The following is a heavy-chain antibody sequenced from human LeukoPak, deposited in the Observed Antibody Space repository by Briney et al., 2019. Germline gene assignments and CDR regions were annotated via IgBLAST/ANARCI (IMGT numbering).Heavy chain of an antibody. CDR2: IPYDGSNE. D-gene: IGHD6-13*01. CDR3: AKGGGSTSWYDSDY. J-gene: IGHJ4*02. CDR1: GFTFSSSG. Sequence: PGGSLGLSCAASGFTFSSSGMHWVRQAPGKGLEWVAFIPYDGSNEYYADSVKGRFTISRDNSKNTLYLQMISLRAEDTAVYYCAKGGGSTSWYDSDYWGQGTLVTVSS. V-gene: IGHV3-30*02.